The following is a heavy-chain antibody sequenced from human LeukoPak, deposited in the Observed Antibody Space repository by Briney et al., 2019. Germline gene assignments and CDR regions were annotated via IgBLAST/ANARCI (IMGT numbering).Heavy chain of an antibody. J-gene: IGHJ5*02. CDR2: ISDIGSI. CDR3: ARTLRVVTTSVGWFDP. D-gene: IGHD2-21*02. CDR1: GGSISSYY. V-gene: IGHV4-59*08. Sequence: PSETLSLTCTVSGGSISSYYWSWIRQPPGKGLEWIAYISDIGSINYNPSLKSRVTISLDTSKNQFSLKLNSVTAADTAVYYCARTLRVVTTSVGWFDPWGQGTLVTVSS.